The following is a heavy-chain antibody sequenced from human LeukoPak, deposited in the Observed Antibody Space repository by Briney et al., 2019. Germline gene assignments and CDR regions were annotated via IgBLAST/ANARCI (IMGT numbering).Heavy chain of an antibody. CDR1: GGSISSSSYY. D-gene: IGHD6-19*01. V-gene: IGHV4-39*01. Sequence: SETLSLTCTVSGGSISSSSYYWGWIRQPPGKGLEWIGSIYYSGSTYYNPSLKSRVTISVGTSKNQFSLKLSSVTAADTAVYYCARQRIWQWLVSYWGQGTLVTLSS. J-gene: IGHJ4*02. CDR3: ARQRIWQWLVSY. CDR2: IYYSGST.